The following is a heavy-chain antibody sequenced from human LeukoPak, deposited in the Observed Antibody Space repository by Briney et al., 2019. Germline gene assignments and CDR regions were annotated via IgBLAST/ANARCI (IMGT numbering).Heavy chain of an antibody. D-gene: IGHD3-22*01. V-gene: IGHV1-2*02. CDR2: INPNSGGT. Sequence: ASVKVSCKASGYTFTGYYMHWVRQAPGQGLEWMGWINPNSGGTNYAQKFQGRVTMTRDTSISTAYMELSRLRSEDTAVYYCAAADYYDSSGYYPYAFHIWGQGTMVTVSS. CDR1: GYTFTGYY. CDR3: AAADYYDSSGYYPYAFHI. J-gene: IGHJ3*02.